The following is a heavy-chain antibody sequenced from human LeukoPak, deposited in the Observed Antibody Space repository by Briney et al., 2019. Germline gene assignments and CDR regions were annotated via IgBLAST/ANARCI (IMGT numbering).Heavy chain of an antibody. Sequence: GASVKVSCKASGGTFSSYAISWVRQAPGQGLEWMGGIIPIFGTANYAQKFQGRVTITTDESTSTAYMELSSLRSEDTAVYYCASTGYSSGWYFSNGGSDIRYFDYWGQGTLVTVSS. D-gene: IGHD6-19*01. V-gene: IGHV1-69*05. CDR1: GGTFSSYA. CDR2: IIPIFGTA. J-gene: IGHJ4*02. CDR3: ASTGYSSGWYFSNGGSDIRYFDY.